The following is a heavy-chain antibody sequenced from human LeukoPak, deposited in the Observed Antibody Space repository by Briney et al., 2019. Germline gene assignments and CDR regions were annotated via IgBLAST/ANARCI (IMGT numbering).Heavy chain of an antibody. D-gene: IGHD1-26*01. CDR3: ATGPSGSYHNFDY. Sequence: ASVKVSCKVSGYTLTELSMHWVRQAPGKGLEWMGGFDPEDGEIIYAQKFQGRVTMTEDTSTDTAYMELSSLRSEDTAVYYCATGPSGSYHNFDYWGQGTLVTVSS. J-gene: IGHJ4*02. CDR1: GYTLTELS. V-gene: IGHV1-24*01. CDR2: FDPEDGEI.